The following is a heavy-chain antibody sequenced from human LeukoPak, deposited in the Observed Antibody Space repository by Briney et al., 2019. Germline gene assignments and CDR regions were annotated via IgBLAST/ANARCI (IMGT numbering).Heavy chain of an antibody. J-gene: IGHJ4*02. V-gene: IGHV3-30*02. Sequence: GGSLTLSCAASGFTFSSYGMHWVRQAPGKGLEWVAFIRYDGSNKYYADSVKGRFTISRDNSKNTLYLQMNSLRAEDTAVYYCAKDGEMATMIAFDYWGQGTLVTVSS. D-gene: IGHD5-24*01. CDR2: IRYDGSNK. CDR1: GFTFSSYG. CDR3: AKDGEMATMIAFDY.